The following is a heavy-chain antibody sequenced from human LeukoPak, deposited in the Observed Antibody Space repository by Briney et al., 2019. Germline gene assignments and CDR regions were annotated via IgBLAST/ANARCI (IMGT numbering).Heavy chain of an antibody. V-gene: IGHV4-59*11. Sequence: SETLSLTCVVSGGSLSTHHWSWIRQSPGRGLEWIGYISDSGSTNYNPSLKSRVTISVDTSKNQFSLKLSSVTAADTAVYYCARVPVLGQPEPSYYFDYWGQGTLVTVSS. CDR2: ISDSGST. J-gene: IGHJ4*02. CDR1: GGSLSTHH. D-gene: IGHD1-14*01. CDR3: ARVPVLGQPEPSYYFDY.